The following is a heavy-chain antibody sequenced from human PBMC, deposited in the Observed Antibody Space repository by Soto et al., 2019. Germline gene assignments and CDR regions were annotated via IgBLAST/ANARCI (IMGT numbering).Heavy chain of an antibody. J-gene: IGHJ6*03. CDR2: IYYSGST. V-gene: IGHV4-59*08. CDR3: AXXXXXXXXXXXYYYYIXV. Sequence: XSLTCTVSGGSISSYYWSWIRQPPGKGLEWIGYIYYSGSTNYNPSLKSRVTISVDTSKNQISLKLSSVTAADTAEYYCAXXXXXXXXXXXYYYYIXVXXXGTTVTVSS. CDR1: GGSISSYY.